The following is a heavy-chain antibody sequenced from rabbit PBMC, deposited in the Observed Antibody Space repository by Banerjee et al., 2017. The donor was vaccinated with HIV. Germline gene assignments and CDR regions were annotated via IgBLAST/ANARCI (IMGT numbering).Heavy chain of an antibody. V-gene: IGHV1S40*01. CDR1: GFSFSSSYY. D-gene: IGHD6-1*01. CDR2: IFAGSSSNT. CDR3: ARGGGTGYGYPFKL. Sequence: QSLEESGGGLVQPEGSLTLTCTASGFSFSSSYYMCWVRQAPGKGLEWIACIFAGSSSNTYYASWAKGRFTISKTSSTTVTLQMTSLTAADTATYFCARGGGTGYGYPFKLWGPGTLVTVS. J-gene: IGHJ4*01.